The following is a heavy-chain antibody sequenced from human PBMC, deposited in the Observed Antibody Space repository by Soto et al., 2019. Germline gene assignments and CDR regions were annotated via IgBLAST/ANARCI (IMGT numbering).Heavy chain of an antibody. D-gene: IGHD4-17*01. V-gene: IGHV4-38-2*02. CDR2: IYHSGST. CDR3: ARDLLDYGDAFDI. Sequence: RGWIRQPPGKGLEWIWSIYHSGSTYYNPSLKSRVTISVDTSKNQFSLKLSSVTAADTAVYYCARDLLDYGDAFDICRRGPMVSGS. J-gene: IGHJ3*02.